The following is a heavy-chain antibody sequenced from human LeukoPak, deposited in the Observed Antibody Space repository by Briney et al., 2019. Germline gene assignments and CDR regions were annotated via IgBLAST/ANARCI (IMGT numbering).Heavy chain of an antibody. D-gene: IGHD6-13*01. CDR2: MNADESST. Sequence: RGGSLRLSCAASGFTFTTYWMHWVRQAPGKGLVWFSRMNADESSTNYADFVKGRFTISRDNAKKTLYLQMNSLRAEDTAVYYCAAASSDRIAEGGEYWGQGTLVTVSS. J-gene: IGHJ4*02. V-gene: IGHV3-74*01. CDR3: AAASSDRIAEGGEY. CDR1: GFTFTTYW.